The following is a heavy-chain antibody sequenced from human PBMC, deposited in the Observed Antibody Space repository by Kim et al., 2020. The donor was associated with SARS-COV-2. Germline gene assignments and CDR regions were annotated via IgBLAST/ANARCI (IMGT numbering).Heavy chain of an antibody. CDR1: GFTFSSYA. CDR3: TREPPRRSDY. CDR2: FSDSGRET. J-gene: IGHJ4*02. Sequence: GGSLRLSCTASGFTFSSYAMSWVRQAPGKGLEWVSSFSDSGRETYYADSVKGRFTISRDNSKNTLYLQMNSLRAEDTALYHCTREPPRRSDYWGRGTLVTVSS. V-gene: IGHV3-23*01.